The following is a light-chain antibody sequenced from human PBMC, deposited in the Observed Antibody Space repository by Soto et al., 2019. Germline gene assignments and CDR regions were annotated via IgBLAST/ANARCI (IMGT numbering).Light chain of an antibody. CDR2: GAS. Sequence: EIVMTQSPATLSVSPGERATLSCRASQSVSTNLGWYQQRPGQAPRLLIYGASTRATGIPARFSGSGSGTEFNLTISSLQSEDFAHYYCQQYDYWYTFGQGTKLEIK. CDR1: QSVSTN. J-gene: IGKJ2*01. V-gene: IGKV3-15*01. CDR3: QQYDYWYT.